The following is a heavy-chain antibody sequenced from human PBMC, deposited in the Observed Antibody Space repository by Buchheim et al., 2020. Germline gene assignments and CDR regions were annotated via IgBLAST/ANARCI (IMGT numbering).Heavy chain of an antibody. V-gene: IGHV3-48*01. CDR2: ISSSSSTI. CDR3: ARDQGDTEGYYYGMDV. D-gene: IGHD2-21*01. J-gene: IGHJ6*02. Sequence: EVQLVESGGGLVQPGGSLRLSCAASGFTFSSYSMNWVRQAPGKGLEWVSYISSSSSTIYYADSVKGRFTISRDNAKNSLYLQMNSLRAEDTAVYYCARDQGDTEGYYYGMDVWGQGTT. CDR1: GFTFSSYS.